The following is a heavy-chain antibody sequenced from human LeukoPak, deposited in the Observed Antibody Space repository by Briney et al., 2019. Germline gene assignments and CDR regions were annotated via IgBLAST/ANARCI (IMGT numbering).Heavy chain of an antibody. CDR1: GGSFRGYY. CDR2: INHSGST. Sequence: SETLSLTCAVYGGSFRGYYWSWIRQPPGKGLEWIGEINHSGSTNYDPSLKSRVTISVDTSKNQFSLKLSSVTAADTAVYYCARGRDSSSWYDYYYYMDVWGKGTTVTVSS. D-gene: IGHD6-13*01. V-gene: IGHV4-34*01. J-gene: IGHJ6*03. CDR3: ARGRDSSSWYDYYYYMDV.